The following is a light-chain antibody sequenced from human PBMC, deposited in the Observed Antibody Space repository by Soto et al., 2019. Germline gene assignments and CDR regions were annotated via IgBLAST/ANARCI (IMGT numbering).Light chain of an antibody. V-gene: IGKV3-15*01. CDR1: QSISNN. CDR3: QQYGSSGT. CDR2: GAS. J-gene: IGKJ1*01. Sequence: EVAMTESPATLSLSPGERATLSWRASQSISNNLAWYQQKPGQAPSVLIFGASTRATGVPARFSGSGSGTEFILTISRLQPEDFAVYYCQQYGSSGTFGQGTKVDIK.